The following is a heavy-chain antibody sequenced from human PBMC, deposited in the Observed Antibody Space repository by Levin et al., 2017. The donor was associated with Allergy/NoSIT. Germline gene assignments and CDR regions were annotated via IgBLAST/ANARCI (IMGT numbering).Heavy chain of an antibody. CDR3: ARDTGAGLLPY. Sequence: GESLKISCKTSGYPFTSYGVSWLRQAPGQGLEWMGWINSYGNTDYAQKVQGRVTMTTDTSTTTAYMDLRSLRYDDTAVYYCARDTGAGLLPYWGQGTLVTVSS. CDR1: GYPFTSYG. J-gene: IGHJ4*02. CDR2: INSYGNT. D-gene: IGHD3-9*01. V-gene: IGHV1-18*01.